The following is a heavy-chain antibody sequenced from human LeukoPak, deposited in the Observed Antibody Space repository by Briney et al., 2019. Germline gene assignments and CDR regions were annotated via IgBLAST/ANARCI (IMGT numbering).Heavy chain of an antibody. V-gene: IGHV3-23*01. CDR3: GKVGRGMGAATIDY. CDR2: ISGSGGST. J-gene: IGHJ4*02. CDR1: GFALSGYW. Sequence: GGSLRLSCAASGFALSGYWMSWVRQAPGKGLEWVSGISGSGGSTYYADSVGRFSISRDNSKNTLYLQMTSLRAEDTAVYYCGKVGRGMGAATIDYWGQGTLVTVSS. D-gene: IGHD1-26*01.